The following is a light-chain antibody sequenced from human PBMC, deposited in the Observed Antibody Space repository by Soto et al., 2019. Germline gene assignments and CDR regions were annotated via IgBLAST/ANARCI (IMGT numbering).Light chain of an antibody. V-gene: IGLV2-23*02. Sequence: QSALTQPASVSGSPGQSITISCTGSSSDVGTYNLVSWYQHHPGKAPKLMISEVVKRPSGVSNRFSGSKSGNTASLTISGLQAEDEADYYCCSYAGSSMFGFGGGTKLTVL. J-gene: IGLJ2*01. CDR3: CSYAGSSMFG. CDR2: EVV. CDR1: SSDVGTYNL.